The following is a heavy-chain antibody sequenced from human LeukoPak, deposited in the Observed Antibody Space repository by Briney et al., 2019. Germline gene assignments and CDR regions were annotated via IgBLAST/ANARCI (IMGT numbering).Heavy chain of an antibody. J-gene: IGHJ4*02. V-gene: IGHV5-51*01. CDR1: GYSFTSYW. D-gene: IGHD6-19*01. Sequence: GESLKISCKGSGYSFTSYWIGWVRQLPGKGLEWMGIIYPGDSDTRYSPSFQGQVTISADKSISTAYLQWSSLKASDTAMYYCARSDSSGWYRGAGFDYWGQGTLVTVSS. CDR3: ARSDSSGWYRGAGFDY. CDR2: IYPGDSDT.